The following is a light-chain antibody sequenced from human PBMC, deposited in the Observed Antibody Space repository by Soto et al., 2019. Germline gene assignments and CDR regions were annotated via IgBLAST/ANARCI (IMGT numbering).Light chain of an antibody. J-gene: IGLJ3*02. Sequence: QSVLTQSPSVSGAPGQRVTISCTGSSSNTGAGYDVHWYQQFPGTAPKLLIYNNRNRHSWVPDRFSGSKSGTSASLAITGLQAEDEADYYCQSYDSSLSAWVFGGGTKLTVL. CDR3: QSYDSSLSAWV. V-gene: IGLV1-40*01. CDR1: SSNTGAGYD. CDR2: NNR.